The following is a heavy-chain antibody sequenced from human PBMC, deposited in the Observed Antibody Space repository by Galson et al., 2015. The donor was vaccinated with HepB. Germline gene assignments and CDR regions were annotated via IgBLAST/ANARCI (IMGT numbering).Heavy chain of an antibody. V-gene: IGHV5-51*01. CDR3: SRDAGELLWFGESYYFDY. D-gene: IGHD3-10*01. Sequence: QCGAEVKKPGESLKISCKGSGYSFTSYWIGWVRQMPGKGLEWMGIIYPGDSDTRYSPSFQGQVTISRDDSKSIAYLQMNSLKTEDTAVYYCSRDAGELLWFGESYYFDYWGQGTLVTVSS. J-gene: IGHJ4*02. CDR2: IYPGDSDT. CDR1: GYSFTSYW.